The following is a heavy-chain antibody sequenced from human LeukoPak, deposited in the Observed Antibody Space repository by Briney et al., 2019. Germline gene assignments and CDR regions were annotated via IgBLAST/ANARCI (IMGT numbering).Heavy chain of an antibody. V-gene: IGHV3-7*01. CDR2: IKQDGSEK. Sequence: GGSLRLSCAASGFTFSSYWMSWVRQAPGKGLEWVASIKQDGSEKYYVDSVKGRFTISRDNAKNSLYLQMNSLRAEDTAVYYCARADDRRDCSSTSCYAGFWGQGTLVTVSS. D-gene: IGHD2-2*01. J-gene: IGHJ4*02. CDR1: GFTFSSYW. CDR3: ARADDRRDCSSTSCYAGF.